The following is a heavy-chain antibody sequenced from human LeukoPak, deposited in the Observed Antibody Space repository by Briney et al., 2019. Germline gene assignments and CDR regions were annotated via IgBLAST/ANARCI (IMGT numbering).Heavy chain of an antibody. Sequence: PGRSLRLSCAASGFTFDDYAMHWVRQAPGKGLERVSGISWNSGSIGYADSVKGRFTISRDNAKNSLYLQMNSLRAEDMALYYCAKDSGIAVAGPFDYWGQGTLVTVSS. J-gene: IGHJ4*02. CDR2: ISWNSGSI. CDR3: AKDSGIAVAGPFDY. D-gene: IGHD6-19*01. V-gene: IGHV3-9*03. CDR1: GFTFDDYA.